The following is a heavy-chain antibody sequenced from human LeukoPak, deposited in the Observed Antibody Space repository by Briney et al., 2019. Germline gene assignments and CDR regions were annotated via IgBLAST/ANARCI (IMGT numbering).Heavy chain of an antibody. CDR3: ARIPYSSGWFGTYYYYYMDV. CDR2: ISSSSSYI. V-gene: IGHV3-21*04. Sequence: GGSLRLSCAASGFTFSSYSMNWVRQAPGKGLEWVSSISSSSSYIYYADSVKGRFTISRDNAKNSLYLQMNSLRAEDTAVYYCARIPYSSGWFGTYYYYYMDVWGKGTTVTVSS. CDR1: GFTFSSYS. D-gene: IGHD6-19*01. J-gene: IGHJ6*03.